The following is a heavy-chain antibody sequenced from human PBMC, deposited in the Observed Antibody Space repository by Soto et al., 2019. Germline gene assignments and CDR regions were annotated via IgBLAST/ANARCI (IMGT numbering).Heavy chain of an antibody. CDR2: INPNSGGT. D-gene: IGHD2-15*01. CDR3: ARALGYCSGGSCVNWFDP. V-gene: IGHV1-2*04. J-gene: IGHJ5*02. Sequence: ASVKVSCKASGYTFTGYYMHWVRQAPGQGLEWMGWINPNSGGTNYAQKFQGWVTMTRDTSISTAYMELSRLRSDDTAVYYCARALGYCSGGSCVNWFDPWRQGTLVTVSS. CDR1: GYTFTGYY.